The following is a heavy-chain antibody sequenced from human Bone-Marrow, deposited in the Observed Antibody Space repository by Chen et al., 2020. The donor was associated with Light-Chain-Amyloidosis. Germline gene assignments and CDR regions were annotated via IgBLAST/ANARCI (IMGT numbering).Heavy chain of an antibody. J-gene: IGHJ4*02. CDR1: GGSFSGYY. CDR3: ARSGSGYSSSWWSR. Sequence: QVQLQQWGAGLLKPSETLSITCAVYGGSFSGYYWSWIRQPPGKGLEWIGEINHSGSTNYNPSLKSRVTISVDTSKNQFSLKLSSVTAADTAVYYCARSGSGYSSSWWSRWGQGTLVTVSS. D-gene: IGHD6-13*01. CDR2: INHSGST. V-gene: IGHV4-34*01.